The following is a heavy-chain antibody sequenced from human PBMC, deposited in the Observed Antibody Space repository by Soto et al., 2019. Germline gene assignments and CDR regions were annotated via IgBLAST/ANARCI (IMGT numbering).Heavy chain of an antibody. J-gene: IGHJ5*02. V-gene: IGHV1-69*01. Sequence: QVQLVQSGAEVKKPGSSVKVSCKASGDTFSTHSINWVRQAPGQGLEWMGGIVPIFETTNYAQKFRGRLTVTADETPTTAYMEMSRLESEDTAVYYCAREPRPWYDRRGRPSWFDPWGQGTRVTVSS. D-gene: IGHD3-22*01. CDR3: AREPRPWYDRRGRPSWFDP. CDR2: IVPIFETT. CDR1: GDTFSTHS.